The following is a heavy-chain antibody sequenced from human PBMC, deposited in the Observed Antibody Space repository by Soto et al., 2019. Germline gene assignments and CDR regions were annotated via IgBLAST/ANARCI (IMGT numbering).Heavy chain of an antibody. Sequence: EVQLVESGGGLVQPGGSLRLSCAASGFSFSSSWMHWVRQAPGMGLVWVSRISFDGTATTSADAVKGRFIISRDNAKNTLFLQMHHLRADDTSMYYCVRDRPLSGQPFDIWGQGTFVCVSS. CDR3: VRDRPLSGQPFDI. V-gene: IGHV3-74*03. J-gene: IGHJ3*02. D-gene: IGHD5-18*01. CDR1: GFSFSSSW. CDR2: ISFDGTAT.